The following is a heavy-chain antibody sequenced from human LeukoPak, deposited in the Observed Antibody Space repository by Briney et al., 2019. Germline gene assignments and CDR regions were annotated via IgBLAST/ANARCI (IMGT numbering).Heavy chain of an antibody. CDR3: AKEGGRSSSSWYWFNP. J-gene: IGHJ5*02. D-gene: IGHD6-13*01. CDR2: ISGSGDII. Sequence: GGSLRLSCAASGFTFNNYAMTWVRQAPGKGPEWVSAISGSGDIIYYADSVKGRFTISRDNSKSTLYLQMHSLRAEDTAIYFCAKEGGRSSSSWYWFNPWGQGTLVTVSS. V-gene: IGHV3-23*01. CDR1: GFTFNNYA.